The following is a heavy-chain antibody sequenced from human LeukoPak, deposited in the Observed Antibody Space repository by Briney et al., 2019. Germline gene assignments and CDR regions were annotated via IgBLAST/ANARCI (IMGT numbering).Heavy chain of an antibody. Sequence: ASVKVSCKASGYTFTGYYMHWVRQAPGQGLEWMGWISAYNGSTNYAQKLQGRVTMTTDTSTSTAYMELRSLRSDDTAVYYCARDQNYYYMDVWGKGTTVTISS. J-gene: IGHJ6*03. CDR3: ARDQNYYYMDV. CDR2: ISAYNGST. CDR1: GYTFTGYY. V-gene: IGHV1-18*04.